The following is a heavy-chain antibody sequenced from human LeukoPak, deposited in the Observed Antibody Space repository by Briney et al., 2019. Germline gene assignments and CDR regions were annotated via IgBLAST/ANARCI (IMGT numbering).Heavy chain of an antibody. V-gene: IGHV3-30-3*01. CDR2: ISVDGSNK. Sequence: GGSLRLSCAASGFTFSSYAMHWVRQAPGKGLEWVAVISVDGSNKYYADSVKGRFPISRDNSKNTLYLQMDSLKADDTTVYYCARHKGASLFRGIIFDYWGQGTLVTVSS. D-gene: IGHD3-10*01. J-gene: IGHJ4*02. CDR3: ARHKGASLFRGIIFDY. CDR1: GFTFSSYA.